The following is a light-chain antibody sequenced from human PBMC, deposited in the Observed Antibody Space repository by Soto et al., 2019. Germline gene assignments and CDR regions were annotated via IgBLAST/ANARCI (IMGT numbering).Light chain of an antibody. J-gene: IGKJ1*01. CDR2: GAS. Sequence: EIVMTHSPATLSVSPRQRSTLSFRASQSVRSNLAWYQQKRGQAPRLLIYGASTRATGIPARFSGSGSGTEFTLTISSLQSEDFAVYYCQHYNNWPSFGQGTKVDIK. CDR3: QHYNNWPS. CDR1: QSVRSN. V-gene: IGKV3-15*01.